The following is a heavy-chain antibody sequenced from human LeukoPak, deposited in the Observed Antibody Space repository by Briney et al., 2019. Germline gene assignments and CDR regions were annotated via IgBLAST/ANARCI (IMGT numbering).Heavy chain of an antibody. V-gene: IGHV4-4*07. CDR2: MYFSGRT. J-gene: IGHJ4*02. Sequence: SETLSLTCTVSGGSMTNYYWSWIRQPAGKGLEWIGRMYFSGRTHYNPYLKSRVTMSVDTSKNQFSLKVSSVTAADTAVYYCARVGSDGSYFDYWGQGTLVTVSS. D-gene: IGHD1-26*01. CDR1: GGSMTNYY. CDR3: ARVGSDGSYFDY.